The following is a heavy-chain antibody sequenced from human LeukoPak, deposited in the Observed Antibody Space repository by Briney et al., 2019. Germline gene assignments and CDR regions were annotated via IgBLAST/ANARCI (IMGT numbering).Heavy chain of an antibody. CDR3: ARDHHDLGWFDP. Sequence: MSSETLSLTCTVSGGSISSYYWSWIRQPPGKGLEWIGYIYYSGSTNYNPSLKSRVTISVDTSKNQFSLKLSSVTAADTAVYYCARDHHDLGWFDPWGQGTLVTVSS. J-gene: IGHJ5*02. V-gene: IGHV4-59*01. CDR1: GGSISSYY. CDR2: IYYSGST.